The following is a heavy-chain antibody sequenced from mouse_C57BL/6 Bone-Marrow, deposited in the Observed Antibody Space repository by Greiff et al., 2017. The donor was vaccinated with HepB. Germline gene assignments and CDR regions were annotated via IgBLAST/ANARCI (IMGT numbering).Heavy chain of an antibody. J-gene: IGHJ2*01. CDR1: GYTFTDYN. V-gene: IGHV1-22*01. Sequence: EVQLQQSGPELVKPGASVKMSCKASGYTFTDYNMHWVKQSHGKSLEWIGYINPNNGGTSYNQKFKGKATLTVNKSSSTAYMELRSLTSEDSAVYYCARNYYSNPHFDYWGQGTTLTVSS. CDR2: INPNNGGT. CDR3: ARNYYSNPHFDY. D-gene: IGHD2-5*01.